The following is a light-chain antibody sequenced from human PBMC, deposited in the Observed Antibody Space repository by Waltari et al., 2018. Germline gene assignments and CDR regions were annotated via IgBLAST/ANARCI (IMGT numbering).Light chain of an antibody. CDR3: SSHTTSSIWV. CDR1: SSDVGGYNF. V-gene: IGLV2-14*01. CDR2: EVS. J-gene: IGLJ3*02. Sequence: QSALTQPASVSGSLGQSITISCTGTSSDVGGYNFVSWYQQDPGKAPKLMIYEVSKRPSGVSNRCSGSKPGNTASLTISGLQAEDEADYYCSSHTTSSIWVFGGGTKVTVL.